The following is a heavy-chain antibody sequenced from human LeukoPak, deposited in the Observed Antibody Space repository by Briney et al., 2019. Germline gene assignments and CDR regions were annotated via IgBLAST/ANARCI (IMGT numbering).Heavy chain of an antibody. CDR3: AREIDGGPRFDY. CDR2: IWYDGSNK. CDR1: GFTFSTYG. D-gene: IGHD4-23*01. Sequence: GGSLRLSCAASGFTFSTYGMHWVRQAPGKGLEWVAVIWYDGSNKYYADSVKGRFTISRDNSKSTLYLQMNSLRAEDTAVYYCAREIDGGPRFDYWGRGTLVTVSS. V-gene: IGHV3-33*01. J-gene: IGHJ4*02.